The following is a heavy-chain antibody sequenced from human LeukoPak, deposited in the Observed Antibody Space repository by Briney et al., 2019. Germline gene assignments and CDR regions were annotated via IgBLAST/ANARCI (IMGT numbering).Heavy chain of an antibody. Sequence: GGSLRLSCAASGFTFDDYAMHWVRQAPGKGLEWVSGISWNSGSIGYADSVKGRFTISRDNAKNSPYLQMNSLRAEDAALYYCAKDSGSGSYYNVLDYWGQGTLVTVSS. CDR1: GFTFDDYA. D-gene: IGHD3-10*01. J-gene: IGHJ4*02. CDR2: ISWNSGSI. CDR3: AKDSGSGSYYNVLDY. V-gene: IGHV3-9*01.